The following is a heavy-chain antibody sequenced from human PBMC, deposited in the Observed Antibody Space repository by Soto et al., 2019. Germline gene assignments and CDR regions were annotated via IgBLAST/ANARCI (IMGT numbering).Heavy chain of an antibody. Sequence: QVQLPESGPGLVEPSGTLSLTCVVSGGSISNNYWWSWVRQSPGKGLEWIGEIHHSGDTNYNPSLEYRVTIAVAKSKNQCSLKLTSVTGADSAVYFCARTVYLDDGINFDYWGQGTLVTVAS. D-gene: IGHD1-20*01. CDR3: ARTVYLDDGINFDY. CDR1: GGSISNNYW. V-gene: IGHV4-4*02. CDR2: IHHSGDT. J-gene: IGHJ4*02.